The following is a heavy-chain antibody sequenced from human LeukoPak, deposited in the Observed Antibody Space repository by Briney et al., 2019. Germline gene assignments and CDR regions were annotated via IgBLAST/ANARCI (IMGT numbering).Heavy chain of an antibody. J-gene: IGHJ4*02. V-gene: IGHV3-11*04. CDR3: ARTQKYYDLWSGMN. D-gene: IGHD3-3*01. Sequence: PGGSLRLSCAATGFTFSDYYMSWLRQAPGKGLEWISYISSSGSADYYADSVQGRFTVSRDNAKSSLYLQMNSLRAEDTVVYYCARTQKYYDLWSGMNWGQGTLVTVSS. CDR1: GFTFSDYY. CDR2: ISSSGSAD.